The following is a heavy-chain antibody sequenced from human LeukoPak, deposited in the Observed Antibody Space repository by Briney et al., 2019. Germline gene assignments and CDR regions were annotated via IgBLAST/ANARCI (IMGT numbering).Heavy chain of an antibody. D-gene: IGHD4-11*01. J-gene: IGHJ4*02. CDR2: IYTSGST. Sequence: SETLSLTCTVSGXSISNYYWSWIRQPAGKGLEWIGLIYTSGSTTYNPSLKSRVTMSVDTSKNQFSLRLSSVTAADTAVYFCARGGGHYSNYFDYWGQGNLVTVSS. V-gene: IGHV4-4*07. CDR3: ARGGGHYSNYFDY. CDR1: GXSISNYY.